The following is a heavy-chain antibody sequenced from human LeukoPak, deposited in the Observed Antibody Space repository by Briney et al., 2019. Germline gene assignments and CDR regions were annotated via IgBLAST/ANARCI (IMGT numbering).Heavy chain of an antibody. Sequence: PSETLSLTCTVSGGSMSSSSYYWGWIRQPPGKGLEWIGSIYYSGSTYYNPSLKSRVAISVDTSKNQFSLKLSSVTAADTAVYYCATQNSPTVTTFWGQGTLVTVSS. CDR3: ATQNSPTVTTF. CDR1: GGSMSSSSYY. CDR2: IYYSGST. V-gene: IGHV4-39*01. J-gene: IGHJ4*02. D-gene: IGHD4-17*01.